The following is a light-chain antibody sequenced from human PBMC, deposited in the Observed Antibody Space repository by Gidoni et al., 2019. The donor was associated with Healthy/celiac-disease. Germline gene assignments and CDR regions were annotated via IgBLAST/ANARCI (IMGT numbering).Light chain of an antibody. J-gene: IGKJ4*01. CDR3: QQRSNWPLT. Sequence: EIVWTQYPATLSLSPGERATLSCRASQSVSSYLAWYQQKPGQAPRLLIYDAANRATGIPARFSGSGSGTDFTLPISSLQPQDFAVSYCQQRSNWPLTFGGGTKVEIK. CDR2: DAA. CDR1: QSVSSY. V-gene: IGKV3-11*01.